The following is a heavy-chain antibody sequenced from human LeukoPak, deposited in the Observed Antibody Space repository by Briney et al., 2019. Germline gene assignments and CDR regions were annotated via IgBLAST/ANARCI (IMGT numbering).Heavy chain of an antibody. Sequence: KPGVSLRLSCAASGFTFRDYYMSWIRQAPGKVVEWVSYISSRGSTIYYADSVKGRFTISRDNAKNSLYLPMNSPRAEDTAVYYCARDSSSGYYWFDPWGQGTLVSVS. D-gene: IGHD3-22*01. J-gene: IGHJ5*02. CDR1: GFTFRDYY. V-gene: IGHV3-11*01. CDR3: ARDSSSGYYWFDP. CDR2: ISSRGSTI.